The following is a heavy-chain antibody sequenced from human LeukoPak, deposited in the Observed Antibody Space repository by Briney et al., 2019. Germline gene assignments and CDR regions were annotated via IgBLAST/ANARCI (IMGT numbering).Heavy chain of an antibody. CDR1: GFTFSSYW. J-gene: IGHJ6*03. Sequence: GGSLRLSCAASGFTFSSYWMSWVRQAPGKGLEWVANIKQDGSEKYYVDSVKGRFTISRDNAKNSLYLQMNSLRAEDTAVYYCARRAQYLFYYYYYYMDVWGKGTPVTVSS. V-gene: IGHV3-7*01. CDR3: ARRAQYLFYYYYYYMDV. D-gene: IGHD2-2*02. CDR2: IKQDGSEK.